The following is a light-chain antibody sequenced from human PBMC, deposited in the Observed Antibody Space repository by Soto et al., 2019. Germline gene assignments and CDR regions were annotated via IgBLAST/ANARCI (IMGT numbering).Light chain of an antibody. CDR1: DNDVGGYDF. CDR3: CSHSTSIAWV. V-gene: IGLV2-14*01. CDR2: QVT. J-gene: IGLJ3*02. Sequence: QSALTQSASVSGSPGQSITISCTGTDNDVGGYDFVSWYQQHPGRAPKLLIHQVTIRLSGISSRFSGSKSGNTASLTITGLQPEDEAMYFCCSHSTSIAWVFRGGTKLTVL.